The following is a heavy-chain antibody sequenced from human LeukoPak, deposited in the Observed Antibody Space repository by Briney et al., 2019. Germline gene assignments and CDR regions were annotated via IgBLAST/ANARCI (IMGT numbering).Heavy chain of an antibody. CDR2: IYWNGYQ. D-gene: IGHD6-19*01. V-gene: IGHV2-5*01. CDR3: AHTIEEQWLVAFDY. Sequence: ESGPTLVKPTQTLTLTCTFSGFSLSTHGVGVGWIRQPPGKALEWLALIYWNGYQRLISSLKSRLTITKDSSKNQVVLTMSNMDPVDTATYYCAHTIEEQWLVAFDYWGRGTLVTVSS. J-gene: IGHJ4*02. CDR1: GFSLSTHGVG.